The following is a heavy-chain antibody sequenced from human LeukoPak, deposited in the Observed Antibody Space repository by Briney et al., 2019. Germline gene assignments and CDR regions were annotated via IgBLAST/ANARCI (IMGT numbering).Heavy chain of an antibody. V-gene: IGHV1-69*04. J-gene: IGHJ3*02. CDR1: GYTFTSYY. CDR3: ARGGEMVNDAFDI. CDR2: IIPILPKP. D-gene: IGHD2-8*01. Sequence: ASVKVSCKASGYTFTSYYMHWVRQAPGQGLEWMGRIIPILPKPNYAQKFQGRVTITADKSTSTAYMEVSSLRSEDTAVYYCARGGEMVNDAFDIWGQGTMVTVSS.